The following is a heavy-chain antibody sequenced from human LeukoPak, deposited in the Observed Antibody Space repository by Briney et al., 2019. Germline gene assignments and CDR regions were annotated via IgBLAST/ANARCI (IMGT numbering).Heavy chain of an antibody. Sequence: GGSLRLSCEASGLTSRSYWMHWVRAAPGKGLVWVSRINSDGSSTSYADSVKGRFTISRDNAKNTVYLQMNSLRAEDTAVYYCARDLSGSFDYWGQGTLVSVSS. D-gene: IGHD1-26*01. CDR1: GLTSRSYW. CDR3: ARDLSGSFDY. V-gene: IGHV3-74*01. CDR2: INSDGSST. J-gene: IGHJ4*02.